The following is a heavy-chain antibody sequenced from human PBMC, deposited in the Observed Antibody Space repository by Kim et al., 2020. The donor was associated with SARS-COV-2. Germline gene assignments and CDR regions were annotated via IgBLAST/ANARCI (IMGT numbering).Heavy chain of an antibody. Sequence: SVKVSCKASGGTFSSYAISWVRQAPGQGLEWMGGIIPIFGTANYAQKFQGRVTITADESTSTAYMELSSLRSEDTAVYYCARARCRGNCYSALEDYYYGMDVWGQGATVTVS. D-gene: IGHD2-21*02. CDR2: IIPIFGTA. CDR3: ARARCRGNCYSALEDYYYGMDV. CDR1: GGTFSSYA. J-gene: IGHJ6*02. V-gene: IGHV1-69*13.